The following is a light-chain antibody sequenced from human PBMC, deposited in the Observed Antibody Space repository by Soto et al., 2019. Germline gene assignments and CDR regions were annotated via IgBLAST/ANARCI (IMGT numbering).Light chain of an antibody. V-gene: IGKV3-11*01. CDR1: QSLVNTY. CDR3: QQRSNWPQIT. CDR2: DAS. Sequence: EVVLTQSPGSLSLSPGDRATLSCRASQSLVNTYVAWYQQKAGQAPRLLIYDASNRATGIPARFSGSGSGTDFTLTISSLEPEDFAVYYCQQRSNWPQITFGQGTRLEIK. J-gene: IGKJ5*01.